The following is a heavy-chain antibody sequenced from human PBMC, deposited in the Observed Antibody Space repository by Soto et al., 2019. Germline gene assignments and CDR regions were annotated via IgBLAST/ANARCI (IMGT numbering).Heavy chain of an antibody. CDR3: ARDRVTMVRGVIRSYYMDV. V-gene: IGHV3-33*01. J-gene: IGHJ6*03. D-gene: IGHD3-10*01. CDR2: IWYDGSNK. CDR1: GFTFSSYG. Sequence: QVQLVESGGGVVQPGRSLRLSCAASGFTFSSYGMHWVRQAPGKGLEWVAVIWYDGSNKYYADSVKGRFTISRDNSKNTLYLQMNSLRAEDTAVYYCARDRVTMVRGVIRSYYMDVWGKGTTVTVSS.